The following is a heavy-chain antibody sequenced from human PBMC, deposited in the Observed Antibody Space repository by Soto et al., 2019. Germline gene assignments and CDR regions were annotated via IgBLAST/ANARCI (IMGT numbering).Heavy chain of an antibody. CDR1: GFTFSSYA. D-gene: IGHD4-4*01. J-gene: IGHJ2*01. CDR3: ARPLGRDDYICEYVDL. Sequence: QVQLVESGGGVVKPGRSLRLSCAASGFTFSSYAMHWVRQAPGKGLEWVAVISYDGSNKYYADSVKGRFTISRDNSKNKRYLKMNSVRTEDTAVYYWARPLGRDDYICEYVDLWGRGNLVTVSS. CDR2: ISYDGSNK. V-gene: IGHV3-30-3*01.